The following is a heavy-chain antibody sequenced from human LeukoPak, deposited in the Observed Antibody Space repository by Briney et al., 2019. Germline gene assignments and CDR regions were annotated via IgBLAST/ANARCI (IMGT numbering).Heavy chain of an antibody. J-gene: IGHJ4*02. CDR2: ISDGGDST. V-gene: IGHV3-23*01. CDR3: AKAAGTFYFYYFDS. Sequence: GGSLRLSCAASGFTFSTYVMSWVRQAPGKGLEWVSSISDGGDSTFHVDSVKGRFTISRDNSKNTLYLQMNGLRAEDTAVYSCAKAAGTFYFYYFDSWGQGTLVTVSS. CDR1: GFTFSTYV. D-gene: IGHD2/OR15-2a*01.